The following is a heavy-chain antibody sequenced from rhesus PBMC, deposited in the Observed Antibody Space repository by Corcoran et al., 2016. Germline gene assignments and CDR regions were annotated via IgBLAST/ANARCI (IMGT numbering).Heavy chain of an antibody. V-gene: IGHV4-127*01. Sequence: QVQLQESGPGLVKPSETLSLTCAVSGYSLSSGYGWRWIRQPPGTGLEWIGYIGGSSGSTNYNPSLKSRVTISKDTAKNQFSLKLSSVTAADTAVYYCARGDPRYSSWPYLDYWGQGVLVTVPS. CDR3: ARGDPRYSSWPYLDY. D-gene: IGHD6-13*01. CDR1: GYSLSSGYG. J-gene: IGHJ4*01. CDR2: IGGSSGST.